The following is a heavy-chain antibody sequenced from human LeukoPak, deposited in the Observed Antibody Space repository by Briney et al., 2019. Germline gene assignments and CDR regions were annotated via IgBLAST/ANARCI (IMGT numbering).Heavy chain of an antibody. CDR3: AKDGTRSWFGEAT. D-gene: IGHD3-10*01. J-gene: IGHJ5*02. V-gene: IGHV3-30*18. CDR2: LSTDGSDK. CDR1: GFTFSDLG. Sequence: PGMSLRLSCAASGFTFSDLGMLWVPQAPGKGLEWVALLSTDGSDKEYADSVKGRFTLSRDNSKNTLYLQMNSLRVEDTAVYYCAKDGTRSWFGEATWGQGTLVTVSS.